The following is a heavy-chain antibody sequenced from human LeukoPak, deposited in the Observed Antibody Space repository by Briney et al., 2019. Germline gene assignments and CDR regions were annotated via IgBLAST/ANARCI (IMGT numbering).Heavy chain of an antibody. J-gene: IGHJ4*02. V-gene: IGHV3-23*01. D-gene: IGHD1-14*01. CDR2: ISIGGDYT. CDR1: GSTFSGSA. CDR3: AKLHSATITADFDH. Sequence: PGGSLRLSCAASGSTFSGSAMSWVRPAPGKGLEWVSVISIGGDYTYYADSVKGRFTISRDNSKNTLSLQMSNLRAEDTAIYYWAKLHSATITADFDHWGQGTLVTVSS.